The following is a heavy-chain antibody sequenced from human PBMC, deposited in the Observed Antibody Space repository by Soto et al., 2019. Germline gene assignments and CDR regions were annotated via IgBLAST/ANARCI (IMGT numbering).Heavy chain of an antibody. V-gene: IGHV1-46*03. Sequence: ASVKVSCKASGYTFTSYYMHWVRQAPGQGLEWMGIINPSGGSTSYAQKFQGRVTMTRDTSTSTVYMELSSLRSEDTAVYYCARDSSHDFWSGYNGFDYWGQGTLVTVSS. J-gene: IGHJ4*02. D-gene: IGHD3-3*01. CDR3: ARDSSHDFWSGYNGFDY. CDR1: GYTFTSYY. CDR2: INPSGGST.